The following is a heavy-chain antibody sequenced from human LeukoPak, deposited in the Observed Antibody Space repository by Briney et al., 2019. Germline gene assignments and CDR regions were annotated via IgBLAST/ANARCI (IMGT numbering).Heavy chain of an antibody. CDR1: GFIVSNNY. Sequence: PGGSLRLSCAASGFIVSNNYMNWVRQSPGKGLEWVSVIFGGGDTYYTDSVKGRFTISRDDSKNTLYLQMSSLRAEDTAVYYCAREEIEEVPTLTFNWVATYYSHYMDVWGKGTTVAVSS. D-gene: IGHD5-12*01. J-gene: IGHJ6*03. CDR3: AREEIEEVPTLTFNWVATYYSHYMDV. CDR2: IFGGGDT. V-gene: IGHV3-66*02.